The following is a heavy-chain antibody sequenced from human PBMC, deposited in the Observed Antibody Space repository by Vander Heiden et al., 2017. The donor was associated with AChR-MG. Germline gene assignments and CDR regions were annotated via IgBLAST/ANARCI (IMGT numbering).Heavy chain of an antibody. J-gene: IGHJ4*02. D-gene: IGHD1-26*01. CDR3: ARGAYVAAINF. CDR2: INHGGST. Sequence: QVQLQQRGAGRLKPSQTLSLTCAANGGSFSRYYWCWVRRPPGKGLEWIGEINHGGSTNYNPSLKSRVTISIDTSKNQFSLKLTSVTAADTAVYYCARGAYVAAINFWGLGTLVTVSS. V-gene: IGHV4-34*01. CDR1: GGSFSRYY.